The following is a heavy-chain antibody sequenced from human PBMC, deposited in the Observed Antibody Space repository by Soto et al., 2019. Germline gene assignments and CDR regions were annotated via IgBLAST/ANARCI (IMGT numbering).Heavy chain of an antibody. J-gene: IGHJ4*02. CDR2: IIPIFGTE. Sequence: QVQLVQSGAEVKKPGSSVKVSCKAAGGTFSSYAISWVLQAPGQGLEWMGGIIPIFGTENYAQKFQGRVTITADESKSKAYMELSSLRSEDTAVYYCARDGEMATTHDYWGQGTLVNVSS. V-gene: IGHV1-69*01. CDR1: GGTFSSYA. CDR3: ARDGEMATTHDY. D-gene: IGHD5-12*01.